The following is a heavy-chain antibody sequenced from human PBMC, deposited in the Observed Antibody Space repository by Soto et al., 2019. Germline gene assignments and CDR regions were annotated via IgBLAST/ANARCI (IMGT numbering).Heavy chain of an antibody. J-gene: IGHJ4*02. D-gene: IGHD3-10*01. V-gene: IGHV1-24*01. Sequence: ASVKVSCKVSGYTLTELSMHWVRQAPGKGLEWMGGFDPEDGETIYAQKFQGRVTMTEDTSTDTAYMELSSLRSEDTAVYYCATVRYYYGSVTPPGDYWGQGTLVTVSS. CDR3: ATVRYYYGSVTPPGDY. CDR1: GYTLTELS. CDR2: FDPEDGET.